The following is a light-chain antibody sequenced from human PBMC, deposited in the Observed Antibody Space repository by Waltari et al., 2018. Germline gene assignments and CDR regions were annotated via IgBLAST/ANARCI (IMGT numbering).Light chain of an antibody. V-gene: IGKV3-15*01. CDR1: RAIANN. Sequence: EIVMTQSPVTLSVSPGEAATLSCRANRAIANNLAWYQQKPGQPLRLLIYDASTRATGIPARFSGSWSGAEFTLTITSLQSGDSAVYFCQQFNTGYSFGQGTKLEIK. J-gene: IGKJ2*01. CDR3: QQFNTGYS. CDR2: DAS.